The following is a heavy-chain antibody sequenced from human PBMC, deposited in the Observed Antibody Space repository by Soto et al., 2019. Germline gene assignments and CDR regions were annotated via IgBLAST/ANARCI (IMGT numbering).Heavy chain of an antibody. CDR1: GFTLSGYA. CDR2: ISSNGVGA. J-gene: IGHJ6*03. D-gene: IGHD6-6*01. Sequence: EVQLAESGGGLAQPGGSLRLSCAASGFTLSGYAMDWVRQSPGKGLEYVSGISSNGVGAYYANSVQDRVTSSRDNSKNTVYLQMGSLRPKDMAVYYGAVHSRPDFYYMEVWGKGTTVTVSS. V-gene: IGHV3-64*01. CDR3: AVHSRPDFYYMEV.